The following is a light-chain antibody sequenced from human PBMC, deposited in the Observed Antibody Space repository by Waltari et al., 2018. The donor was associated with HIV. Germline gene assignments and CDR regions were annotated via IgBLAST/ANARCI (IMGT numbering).Light chain of an antibody. Sequence: QSVLTQPPSASGTPGQRVTISCSGSSSNIGRNYVYWYQQLPGTAPKLRIYRNNQRPSGVPDRFSGSKSGTSASLAISGLRSEDEADYYCASWDDSLSGPGFGGWTKLTVL. J-gene: IGLJ2*01. CDR3: ASWDDSLSGPG. CDR1: SSNIGRNY. CDR2: RNN. V-gene: IGLV1-47*01.